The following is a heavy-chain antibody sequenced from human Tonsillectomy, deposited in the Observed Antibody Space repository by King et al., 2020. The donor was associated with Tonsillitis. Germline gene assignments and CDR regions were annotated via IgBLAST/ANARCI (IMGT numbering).Heavy chain of an antibody. J-gene: IGHJ2*01. Sequence: VQLVESGAEVQKPGASVKVSCKASGYAFTNYGISWVRQAPGQGLEWMGGISTYYGNTNYAQTLQGRVTMATDTSTSTAYMELRSLRSDDTAVYYCARNWNTHWYFDLWGRGTLVTVSS. CDR1: GYAFTNYG. CDR2: ISTYYGNT. CDR3: ARNWNTHWYFDL. V-gene: IGHV1-18*01. D-gene: IGHD1/OR15-1a*01.